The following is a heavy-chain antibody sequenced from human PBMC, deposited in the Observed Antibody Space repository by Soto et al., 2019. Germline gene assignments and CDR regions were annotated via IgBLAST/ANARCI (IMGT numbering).Heavy chain of an antibody. CDR3: ARVWGGAFDI. CDR1: GGCTSSYY. J-gene: IGHJ3*02. Sequence: SEALSLTCTVXGGCTSSYYWSWIRQPPGKGLEWIGYIYYSGSTNYNPSLKSRVTISVDTSKNQFSLKLSSVTAADTAVYYFARVWGGAFDIWGQGTMVT. V-gene: IGHV4-59*01. CDR2: IYYSGST. D-gene: IGHD3-10*01.